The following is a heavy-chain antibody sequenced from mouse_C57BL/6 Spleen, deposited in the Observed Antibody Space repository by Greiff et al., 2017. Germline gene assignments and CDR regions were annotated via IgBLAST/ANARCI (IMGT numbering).Heavy chain of an antibody. V-gene: IGHV1-15*01. J-gene: IGHJ1*03. D-gene: IGHD2-3*01. Sequence: VQLQQSGPELVRPGASVTMSCKASGYSFTGYFMHWVKQRPVHGLEWIGGIDPDTGGTAYNQKFKGKATLTVDKSSSTAYMELRSLTSEDSAVYYCTYDCYYSFDVWGTGTTLTVSS. CDR3: TYDCYYSFDV. CDR2: IDPDTGGT. CDR1: GYSFTGYF.